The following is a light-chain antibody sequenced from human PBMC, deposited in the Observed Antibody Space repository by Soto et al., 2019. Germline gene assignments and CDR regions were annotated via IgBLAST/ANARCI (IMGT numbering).Light chain of an antibody. CDR2: GAS. V-gene: IGKV3-15*01. CDR3: QQYNDWPPWT. Sequence: DIVMTQSPATLSVSPGGRVTLSCRASQSINTNLAWYQQKPGQAPRLLIYGASTRATGIPARFSGSGSGTEFSLTINSLQSEDFAVYYCQQYNDWPPWTFGRGTKVEIK. CDR1: QSINTN. J-gene: IGKJ1*01.